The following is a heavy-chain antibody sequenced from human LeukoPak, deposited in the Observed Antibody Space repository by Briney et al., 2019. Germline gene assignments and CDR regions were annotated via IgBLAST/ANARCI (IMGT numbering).Heavy chain of an antibody. J-gene: IGHJ4*02. CDR1: GFTFSSYA. Sequence: GGSLRLSCAASGFTFSSYAMNWVRQAPGKGLEWVSALSGSGGSPYYADSVKGRFTISRDNSKNTLYLQMNSLRAEDTAVYYCARDSQAFPDYWGQGTLVTVSS. CDR3: ARDSQAFPDY. CDR2: LSGSGGSP. V-gene: IGHV3-23*01.